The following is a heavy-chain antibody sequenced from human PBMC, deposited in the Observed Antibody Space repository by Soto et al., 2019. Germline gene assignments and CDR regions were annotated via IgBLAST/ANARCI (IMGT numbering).Heavy chain of an antibody. CDR2: IIPIFGTT. Sequence: QVQLVQSGAEVKKPGSSVKVSCKASGGTFSNYAISWVRQAPGQGLEWMGGIIPIFGTTNYAQKFQGRVTITADESTSTAYMELSSLRSEDTAVYYCAIDAIVGVVIRGIDYYYGMDVWGQGTTVTVSS. CDR1: GGTFSNYA. V-gene: IGHV1-69*01. CDR3: AIDAIVGVVIRGIDYYYGMDV. J-gene: IGHJ6*02. D-gene: IGHD3-3*01.